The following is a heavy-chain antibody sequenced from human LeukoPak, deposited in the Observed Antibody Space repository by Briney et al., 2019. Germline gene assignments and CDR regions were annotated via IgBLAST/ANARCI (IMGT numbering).Heavy chain of an antibody. Sequence: PGGSLRLSCAASGFTFSDHYMDWVRQAPGKGLEWVGRTRNKANSYTTEYAASVKGRFTISRDDSKNSLYLQMNSLKTEDTAVYYCTSSIYWGQGTLVTVSS. CDR1: GFTFSDHY. CDR2: TRNKANSYTT. J-gene: IGHJ4*02. V-gene: IGHV3-72*01. CDR3: TSSIY. D-gene: IGHD6-6*01.